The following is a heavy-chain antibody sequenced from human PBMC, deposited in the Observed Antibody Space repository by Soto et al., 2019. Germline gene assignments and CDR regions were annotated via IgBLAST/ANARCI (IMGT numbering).Heavy chain of an antibody. V-gene: IGHV3-30*18. J-gene: IGHJ6*02. CDR2: ILYDGSDK. D-gene: IGHD3-10*01. CDR1: GFTFSNYG. Sequence: QVQLVESGGGVVQPGRSLRLSCAASGFTFSNYGMHWVRKAPGKGLEWVAFILYDGSDKYFADSVKGRFTISRDNSKNTRDLQKNSLRAEDTAVYYCAKDRIVMIRGVMNYYGMDVWGQGTTVTVSS. CDR3: AKDRIVMIRGVMNYYGMDV.